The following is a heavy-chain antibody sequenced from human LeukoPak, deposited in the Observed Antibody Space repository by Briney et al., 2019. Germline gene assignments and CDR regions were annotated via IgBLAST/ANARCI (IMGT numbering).Heavy chain of an antibody. CDR2: ISGSGEST. D-gene: IGHD1-26*01. CDR3: AKAVQYSGIYYFDY. CDR1: GFIFSSYG. Sequence: HPGGSLRLSCAASGFIFSSYGMHWVRQAPGKGLEWVSIISGSGESTYYADSVKGRFTISRDNSKNTLYLQMNSLRAEDTAVYYCAKAVQYSGIYYFDYWGQGTLVTVSS. V-gene: IGHV3-23*01. J-gene: IGHJ4*02.